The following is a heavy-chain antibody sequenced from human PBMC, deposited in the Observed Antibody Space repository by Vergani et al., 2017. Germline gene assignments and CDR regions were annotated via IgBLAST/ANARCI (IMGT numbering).Heavy chain of an antibody. J-gene: IGHJ6*03. Sequence: EVQLVDSGGGLLQPGGSLRLSCAASGFTFSSYAMSWVRQAPGKGLEVVSLIGRCGVHTYYADSVEGRFTISRDNSKNTLYLQMNSLRAEDTAVYYCAKSAFSYYSSLLHFYYMYVCVKGTTVTVSS. CDR2: IGRCGVHT. CDR1: GFTFSSYA. D-gene: IGHD4-11*01. CDR3: AKSAFSYYSSLLHFYYMYV. V-gene: IGHV3-23*04.